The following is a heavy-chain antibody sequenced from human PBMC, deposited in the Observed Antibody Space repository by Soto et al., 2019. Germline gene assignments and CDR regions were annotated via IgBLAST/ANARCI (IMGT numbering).Heavy chain of an antibody. J-gene: IGHJ4*02. CDR1: GGSISSSSYY. Sequence: SETLSLTCTVSGGSISSSSYYWGWIRQPPGKGLEWIGSIYYSGSTYYNPSLKSRVTISVDTSKNQFSLKLSSVTAADTAVYHCARMVGSGTYPDYWGQGALVT. D-gene: IGHD3-10*01. CDR3: ARMVGSGTYPDY. V-gene: IGHV4-39*01. CDR2: IYYSGST.